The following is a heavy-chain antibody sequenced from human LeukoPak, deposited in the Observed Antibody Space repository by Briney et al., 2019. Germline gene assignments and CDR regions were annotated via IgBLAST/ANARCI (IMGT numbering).Heavy chain of an antibody. J-gene: IGHJ4*02. Sequence: GGSLRLSCAASGFTFSSYWMSWVRRAPGKGLEWVANIKQDGSEKYYVDSVKGRFTISRDNAKNSLYLQMNSLRAEDTAVYYCARHFSFYDILTGSPPDYWGQGTLVTVSS. CDR1: GFTFSSYW. V-gene: IGHV3-7*03. CDR3: ARHFSFYDILTGSPPDY. CDR2: IKQDGSEK. D-gene: IGHD3-9*01.